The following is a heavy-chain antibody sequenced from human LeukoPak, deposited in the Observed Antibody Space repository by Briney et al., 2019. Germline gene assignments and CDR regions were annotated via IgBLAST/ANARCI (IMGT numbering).Heavy chain of an antibody. V-gene: IGHV1-18*01. CDR2: ISAYTGNT. Sequence: GASVKVSCKASGYTFTSYGINWARQAPGQGLEWMGWISAYTGNTNYAQKLQGRVTMTTDTSTSTAYMELRSLRSDDTAVYYCAREGDSGSYFPPWFDPWGQGTLVTVSS. CDR3: AREGDSGSYFPPWFDP. J-gene: IGHJ5*02. CDR1: GYTFTSYG. D-gene: IGHD1-26*01.